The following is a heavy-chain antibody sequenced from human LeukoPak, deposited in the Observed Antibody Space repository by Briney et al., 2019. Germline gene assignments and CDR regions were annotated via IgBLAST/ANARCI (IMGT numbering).Heavy chain of an antibody. D-gene: IGHD6-13*01. J-gene: IGHJ4*02. V-gene: IGHV1-18*01. CDR3: ARAHPYSSSWYTPYYFDY. CDR2: ISAYNGNT. CDR1: GYTFTSYG. Sequence: ASVKVSCKASGYTFTSYGISWVRQAPGQGLEWMGWISAYNGNTNYAQKLQGRVTMTTDTSTSTAYMELRSLRSDDTAVYYCARAHPYSSSWYTPYYFDYWGQGTLVTVSS.